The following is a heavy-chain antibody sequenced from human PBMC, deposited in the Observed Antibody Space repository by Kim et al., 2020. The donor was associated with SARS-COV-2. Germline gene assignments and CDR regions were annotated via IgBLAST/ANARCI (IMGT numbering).Heavy chain of an antibody. CDR3: ARSHGTTRYFDP. Sequence: YVDSEKGRFTISRDNAQNSVYLQMRSLTVEDTAVYYCARSHGTTRYFDPWGQGTLVTVSS. D-gene: IGHD1-1*01. J-gene: IGHJ5*02. V-gene: IGHV3-7*01.